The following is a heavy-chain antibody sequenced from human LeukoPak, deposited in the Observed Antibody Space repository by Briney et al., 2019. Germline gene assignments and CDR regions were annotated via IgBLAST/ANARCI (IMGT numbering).Heavy chain of an antibody. CDR1: GYSISTGYY. CDR2: IYRSGNT. D-gene: IGHD1-1*01. CDR3: ARRVAWEHLDGEDYLDY. Sequence: PSETLSLTCAVSGYSISTGYYWGWIRQPPGKGLEWIGIIYRSGNTYYNPSLKSRLTISVDTSRNQFSLKLSSVTAADTAVYYCARRVAWEHLDGEDYLDYWGQGTLVTVSS. J-gene: IGHJ4*02. V-gene: IGHV4-38-2*01.